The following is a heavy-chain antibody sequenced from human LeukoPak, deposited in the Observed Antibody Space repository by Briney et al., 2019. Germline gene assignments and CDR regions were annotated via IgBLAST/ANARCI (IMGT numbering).Heavy chain of an antibody. D-gene: IGHD1-26*01. Sequence: ASVKVSCKASGYTFISYGITWVRRAPGQGLEWMGWMSPYTTKTNYAQSLQGRVTMTTDTSTSTAYMELRSLRSDDTAVYYCAREGGVGPTAPPDYYSYQMDVWGKGTTVTVSS. V-gene: IGHV1-18*01. CDR3: AREGGVGPTAPPDYYSYQMDV. CDR1: GYTFISYG. J-gene: IGHJ6*03. CDR2: MSPYTTKT.